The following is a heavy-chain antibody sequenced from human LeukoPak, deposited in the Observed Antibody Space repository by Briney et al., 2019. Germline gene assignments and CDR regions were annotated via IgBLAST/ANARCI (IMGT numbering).Heavy chain of an antibody. CDR3: ASFDYGSGIIPD. Sequence: SETLSLTCTVSGVSMSSYYWNWIRQPPGKGLEWIGYIYYSGSANYNPSLKSRVTISVDTSKNQFSLKLSSVTAADTAVYYCASFDYGSGIIPDWGQGTLVTVSS. D-gene: IGHD3-10*01. V-gene: IGHV4-59*01. J-gene: IGHJ4*02. CDR1: GVSMSSYY. CDR2: IYYSGSA.